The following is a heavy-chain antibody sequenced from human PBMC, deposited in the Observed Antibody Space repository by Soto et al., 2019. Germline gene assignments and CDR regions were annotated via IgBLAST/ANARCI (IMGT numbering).Heavy chain of an antibody. D-gene: IGHD6-6*01. Sequence: GGSLRLSCAASGFDFNNYAMSWVRQAPGNVLEWVSALSGSGASTYYADSVEGRFTISRDISKNTLYLQMYSLRADDTAVYYCAKGSASGRPYYFDSWGQGTLVTVSS. CDR3: AKGSASGRPYYFDS. CDR2: LSGSGAST. J-gene: IGHJ4*02. CDR1: GFDFNNYA. V-gene: IGHV3-23*01.